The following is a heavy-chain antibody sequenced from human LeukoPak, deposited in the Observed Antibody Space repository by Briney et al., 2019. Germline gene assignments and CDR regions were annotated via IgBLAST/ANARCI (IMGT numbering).Heavy chain of an antibody. CDR3: AKLNNYYDSSGYSYCFDY. Sequence: GGSLRLSCAASGFTFSSYAMSWVRQAPGKGLEWVSAISGSGGSTYYADSVKGRFTISGDNSKNTLYLQMNSLRAEDTAVYYCAKLNNYYDSSGYSYCFDYWGQGTLVTVSS. CDR1: GFTFSSYA. V-gene: IGHV3-23*01. D-gene: IGHD3-22*01. CDR2: ISGSGGST. J-gene: IGHJ4*02.